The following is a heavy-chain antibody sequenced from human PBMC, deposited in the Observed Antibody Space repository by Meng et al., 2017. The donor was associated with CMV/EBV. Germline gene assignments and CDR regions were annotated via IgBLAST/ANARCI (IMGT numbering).Heavy chain of an antibody. V-gene: IGHV3-21*01. CDR1: GFTFSSYS. Sequence: GESLKISCAASGFTFSSYSMNWVRQAPGQGLEWVSSSSSSSSYIYYADSVKRRFTLSRDNAKNSLYLQMNSLRAEDTAVYYCARASTELELLSGFDYWGQGTLVTVSS. CDR3: ARASTELELLSGFDY. D-gene: IGHD1-7*01. J-gene: IGHJ4*02. CDR2: SSSSSSYI.